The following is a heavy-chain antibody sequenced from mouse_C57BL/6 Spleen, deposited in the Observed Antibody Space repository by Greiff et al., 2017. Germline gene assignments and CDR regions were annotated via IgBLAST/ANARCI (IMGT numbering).Heavy chain of an antibody. Sequence: EVQLVESGGGLVQPKGSLKLSCAASGFSFNTYAMNWVRPAPGKGLEWVARIRSKSNNYATYYADSVKDRFTISRDDSESMHYLQMNNLKTEDTAMYYCVRHWDYDGNAMDYWGQGTSVTVSS. CDR2: IRSKSNNYAT. CDR1: GFSFNTYA. V-gene: IGHV10-1*01. D-gene: IGHD2-4*01. CDR3: VRHWDYDGNAMDY. J-gene: IGHJ4*01.